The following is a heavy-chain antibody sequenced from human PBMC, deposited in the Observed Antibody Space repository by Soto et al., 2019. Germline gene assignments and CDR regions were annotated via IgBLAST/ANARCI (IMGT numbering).Heavy chain of an antibody. D-gene: IGHD4-17*01. V-gene: IGHV4-59*13. J-gene: IGHJ4*02. CDR3: ARDNVDYDYDY. Sequence: QVQLQESGPGLVKPSETLSLTCTVSGASISNFYWTWIRQPPGKGREWIGYTHYSGSTDYNSYLKSRVTISVDRAKNQVSLKLNSVTAADTAVYYCARDNVDYDYDYWGQGTLVTVSS. CDR1: GASISNFY. CDR2: THYSGST.